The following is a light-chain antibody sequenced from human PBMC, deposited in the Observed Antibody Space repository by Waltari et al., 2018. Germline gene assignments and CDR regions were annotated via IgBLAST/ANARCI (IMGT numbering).Light chain of an antibody. Sequence: QSALTQPRPVSASPGQSVTIPCTGLNDAVGGYTYVSGYLQHPGQAPKLLIYDVNKRPSGVPDRFSGSSSGSTASLTIAGLQTEDEAHCYCCSYAGSRKVFGGGTKLTVL. CDR1: NDAVGGYTY. CDR3: CSYAGSRKV. CDR2: DVN. V-gene: IGLV2-11*01. J-gene: IGLJ2*01.